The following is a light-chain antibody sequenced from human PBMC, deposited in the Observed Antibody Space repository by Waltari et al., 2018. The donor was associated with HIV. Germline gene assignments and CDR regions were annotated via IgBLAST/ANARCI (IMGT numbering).Light chain of an antibody. Sequence: DIQMTQSPSSLSASVGDSVPITCRASQTVINKVNWYQQKPGKAPKVLIFDSSTLQSGVPSRFSGSGSGTDFTLTISSLQPDDFASYFCQQSYRTPLTFGPGTKVDIK. CDR1: QTVINK. V-gene: IGKV1-39*01. CDR3: QQSYRTPLT. J-gene: IGKJ3*01. CDR2: DSS.